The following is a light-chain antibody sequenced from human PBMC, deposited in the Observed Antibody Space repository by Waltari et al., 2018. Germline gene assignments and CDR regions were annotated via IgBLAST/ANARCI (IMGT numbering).Light chain of an antibody. J-gene: IGKJ4*01. CDR3: QQYNNWPLT. CDR1: QSVSSN. V-gene: IGKV3-15*01. CDR2: GAS. Sequence: EIVMTQSPATLSVSPGERATLSCRARQSVSSNLAWYQQKPGQAPRLLIYGASTRATGTPARFSGSWSATEFTLTISSMQSEYFAVYYCQQYNNWPLTFGGGTKVEIK.